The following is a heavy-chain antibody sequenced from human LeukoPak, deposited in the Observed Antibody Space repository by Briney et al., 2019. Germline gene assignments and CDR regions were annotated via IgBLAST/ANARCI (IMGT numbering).Heavy chain of an antibody. CDR2: ITDSAGST. D-gene: IGHD3-22*01. J-gene: IGHJ6*03. CDR3: AKSGAIGTIYDSSGYELGYYYYMDV. Sequence: GGSLRLSCAASGFTFSNYAMSWVRQAPGKGLEWVSGITDSAGSTHYADSVKGRFTISRDNSKNTLYLQMNSLRAEDTAVYYCAKSGAIGTIYDSSGYELGYYYYMDVWGKGTTVTVSS. V-gene: IGHV3-23*01. CDR1: GFTFSNYA.